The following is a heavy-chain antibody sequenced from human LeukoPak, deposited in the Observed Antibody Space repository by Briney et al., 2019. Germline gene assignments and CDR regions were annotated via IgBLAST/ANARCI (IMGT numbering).Heavy chain of an antibody. CDR1: GFTFSSYS. J-gene: IGHJ6*02. V-gene: IGHV3-30*18. CDR3: AKSGAAAGYYYYGTDV. CDR2: ISYDGSNK. Sequence: GGSLRLSCAASGFTFSSYSMNWVRQAPGKGLEWVAVISYDGSNKYYADSVKGRFTISRDNSKNTLYLQMNSLRAEDTAVYYCAKSGAAAGYYYYGTDVWGQGTTVTVSS. D-gene: IGHD6-13*01.